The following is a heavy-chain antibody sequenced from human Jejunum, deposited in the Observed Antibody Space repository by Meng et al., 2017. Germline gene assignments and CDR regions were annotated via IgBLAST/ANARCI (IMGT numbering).Heavy chain of an antibody. J-gene: IGHJ4*02. CDR2: INHRGSI. CDR3: SYSIYSFDY. D-gene: IGHD5/OR15-5a*01. Sequence: QVQVQQWGAGLLKPSETLSLTCAVYGGSFSTYFWTWFRQPPGKGLEWIGEINHRGSIHYNPSLGSRVTISADTSKGQVSLNLTSVTAADTAVFYCSYSIYSFDYWGQGSRVT. CDR1: GGSFSTYF. V-gene: IGHV4-34*01.